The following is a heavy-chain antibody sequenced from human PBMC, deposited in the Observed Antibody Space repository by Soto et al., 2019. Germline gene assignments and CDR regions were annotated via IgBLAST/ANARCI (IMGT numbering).Heavy chain of an antibody. Sequence: PGGSLRLSCAASGFTFSDYYMSWIRQAPGKGLEWVSYISSSSSYTNYADSVKGRFTISRDNAKNSLYLQMNSLRAEDTAVYYLARGGSGARGFCWSGCYTSYYYYGRDVWGKGPTVTVP. CDR2: ISSSSSYT. J-gene: IGHJ6*04. CDR3: ARGGSGARGFCWSGCYTSYYYYGRDV. CDR1: GFTFSDYY. V-gene: IGHV3-11*06. D-gene: IGHD3-3*01.